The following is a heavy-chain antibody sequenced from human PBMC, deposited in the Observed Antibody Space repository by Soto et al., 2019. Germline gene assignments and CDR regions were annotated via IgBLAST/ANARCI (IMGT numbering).Heavy chain of an antibody. CDR2: IKSKADGGTI. Sequence: VQLVESGGGLVKSGGSLRLSCAASGFTFSKAWMTWVRQAPGKGLEWVGRIKSKADGGTIDYAAPVKGRFSITRDDSKNTLYLQMNSLKTEDTAAYSCTAAYSYSSSLDFEYWGQGALVTVSS. J-gene: IGHJ4*02. CDR1: GFTFSKAW. D-gene: IGHD6-19*01. CDR3: TAAYSYSSSLDFEY. V-gene: IGHV3-15*01.